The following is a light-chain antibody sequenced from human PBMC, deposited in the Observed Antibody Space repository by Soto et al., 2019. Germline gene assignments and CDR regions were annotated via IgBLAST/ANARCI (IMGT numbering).Light chain of an antibody. V-gene: IGKV1-9*01. CDR2: AAT. J-gene: IGKJ1*01. CDR1: QDINSY. Sequence: DIRLTQSPSFLSGSVGDRVTITCRASQDINSYLAWYQQKPGKAPKLLIYAATTFVSAVPSSFSGGGSGTEFLLTLGSLQPEDVATYYCAQLHLYPRTFVQGPKVE. CDR3: AQLHLYPRT.